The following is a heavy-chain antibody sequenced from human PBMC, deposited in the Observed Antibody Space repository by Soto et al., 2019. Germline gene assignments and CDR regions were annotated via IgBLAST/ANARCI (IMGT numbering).Heavy chain of an antibody. V-gene: IGHV3-23*01. D-gene: IGHD2-2*02. CDR3: AKDQEYQLLYSYYYYGMDV. J-gene: IGHJ6*02. CDR2: ISGSGGST. Sequence: PGGSLRLSCAASGFTFSSYAMSWVRQAPGKGLEWVSAISGSGGSTYYADSVKGRFTISRDNSKNTLYLQMNSLRAEDTAVYYCAKDQEYQLLYSYYYYGMDVWGQRTTVTVSS. CDR1: GFTFSSYA.